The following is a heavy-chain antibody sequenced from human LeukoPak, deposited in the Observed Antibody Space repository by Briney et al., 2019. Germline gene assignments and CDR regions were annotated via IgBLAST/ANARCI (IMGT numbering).Heavy chain of an antibody. D-gene: IGHD2-2*01. CDR2: ISSSGSTI. V-gene: IGHV3-11*04. J-gene: IGHJ4*02. CDR3: AREAYCSSTSCYDY. Sequence: GGSLRLSCAASGFTFSDYYMSWIRQAPGKGLEWVSYISSSGSTIYYADSVKGRFTISRDNAKNSLYLQMNSLRAEDTAVYYCAREAYCSSTSCYDYWGQGTLVTVSS. CDR1: GFTFSDYY.